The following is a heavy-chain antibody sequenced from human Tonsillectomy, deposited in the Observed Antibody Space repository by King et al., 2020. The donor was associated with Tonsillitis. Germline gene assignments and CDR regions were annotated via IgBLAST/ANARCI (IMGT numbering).Heavy chain of an antibody. Sequence: VQLVESGGGLVQPGGSLRLSCAASGFTFSSYAMSWVRQAPGKGLEWVSAISGSGGSTYYADSVKGRFTISRDNSKNTLYLQMNSLRAEDTAVYYCAKVRMGWERGGDYYYYYGMDVWGQGTTVTVSS. CDR3: AKVRMGWERGGDYYYYYGMDV. J-gene: IGHJ6*02. CDR2: ISGSGGST. V-gene: IGHV3-23*04. CDR1: GFTFSSYA. D-gene: IGHD1-26*01.